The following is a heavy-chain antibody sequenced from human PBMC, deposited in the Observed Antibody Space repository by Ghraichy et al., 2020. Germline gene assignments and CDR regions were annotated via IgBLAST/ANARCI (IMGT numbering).Heavy chain of an antibody. J-gene: IGHJ6*02. CDR2: ITSSGRFI. CDR1: GFTLSGYS. CDR3: ARGSRVVRYYYYDGMDV. V-gene: IGHV3-48*02. Sequence: GGSLRLSCVGSGFTLSGYSMNWVRQAPGKGLEWVSYITSSGRFISYAGSVKGRFTVSRDNAQNSLYLQMKSLRDEDTAVYYCARGSRVVRYYYYDGMDVWGQGTTVTVSS. D-gene: IGHD2-21*01.